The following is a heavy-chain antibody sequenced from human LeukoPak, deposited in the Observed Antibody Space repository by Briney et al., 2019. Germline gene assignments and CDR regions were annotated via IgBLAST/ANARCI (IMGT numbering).Heavy chain of an antibody. Sequence: GGSLRLSCAASGFTFSSYGMHWVRQAPGKGLEWVAVISYDGSNKYYADSVKGRFTISRDNSKNTLYLQMNSLRAEDTAVYYCAKNFGIAASDPEFDYWGQGTLVTVSS. D-gene: IGHD6-13*01. CDR1: GFTFSSYG. CDR3: AKNFGIAASDPEFDY. J-gene: IGHJ4*02. V-gene: IGHV3-30*18. CDR2: ISYDGSNK.